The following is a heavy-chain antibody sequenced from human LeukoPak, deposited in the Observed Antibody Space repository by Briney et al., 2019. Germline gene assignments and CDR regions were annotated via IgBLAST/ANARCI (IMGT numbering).Heavy chain of an antibody. CDR1: GFTFSTYA. V-gene: IGHV3-23*01. Sequence: PGGSLRLSCAASGFTFSTYAMSWVSQAPGKGLEWVSLISGSGGSTYYADSVKGRFTISRDNSKNTLYLQMNSLRAEDTAVYYCAKLNDNYYYYGMDVWGQGTTVTVSS. J-gene: IGHJ6*02. CDR3: AKLNDNYYYYGMDV. CDR2: ISGSGGST. D-gene: IGHD1-1*01.